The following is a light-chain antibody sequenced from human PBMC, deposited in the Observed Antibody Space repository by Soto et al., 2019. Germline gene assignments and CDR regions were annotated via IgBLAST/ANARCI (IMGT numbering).Light chain of an antibody. CDR3: QHYGSLVLT. CDR1: QSISSTY. Sequence: EIVLTQSPGTLSLSPGERATLSCRASQSISSTYLAWYQQKPGQAPRLLIYGGSSRATGIPDRFSGSGSGTDFTLTISRLEPEDFAVYYCQHYGSLVLTFGGGTKVEIK. V-gene: IGKV3-20*01. J-gene: IGKJ4*01. CDR2: GGS.